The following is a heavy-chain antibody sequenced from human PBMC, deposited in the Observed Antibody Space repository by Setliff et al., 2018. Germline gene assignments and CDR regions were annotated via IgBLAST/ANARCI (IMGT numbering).Heavy chain of an antibody. V-gene: IGHV3-30*02. J-gene: IGHJ3*02. Sequence: GESLKISCAASGFTFSNYDMHWVRQAPGKGLEWVAVIWHDGGNKYHADSVKGRFTISRDNSKNTLYLQLNSLRPEDTAVYYCVKEGIAATGTAFDIWGQGTMVTVSS. CDR3: VKEGIAATGTAFDI. CDR2: IWHDGGNK. D-gene: IGHD6-13*01. CDR1: GFTFSNYD.